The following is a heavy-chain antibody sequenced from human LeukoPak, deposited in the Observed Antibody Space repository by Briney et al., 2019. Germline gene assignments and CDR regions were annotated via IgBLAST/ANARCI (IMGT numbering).Heavy chain of an antibody. D-gene: IGHD6-13*01. V-gene: IGHV1-8*01. CDR3: GIAAADYYYGMDV. J-gene: IGHJ6*02. Sequence: ASVKVSCKASGYTFTSYDINWVRQAAGQGLEWTGWMNPNSGNTGYAQKFQGRVTMTRNTSISTAYMELSSLRSEDTAVYYCGIAAADYYYGMDVWGQGTTVTVSS. CDR1: GYTFTSYD. CDR2: MNPNSGNT.